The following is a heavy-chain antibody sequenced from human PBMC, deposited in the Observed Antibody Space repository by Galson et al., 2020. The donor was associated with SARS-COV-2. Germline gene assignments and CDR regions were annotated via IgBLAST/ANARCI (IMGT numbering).Heavy chain of an antibody. D-gene: IGHD4-17*01. CDR2: ISYSGSA. Sequence: ETSETLSLTCSVSDGPMSRYYWSWIRQPPGKGLEWIGYISYSGSANYNPSLRSRVTISVDLSKNQFSLKVTSVTAADTAVYYCARDPAPLYGDNYYYGMDVWGRGTTVTVSS. V-gene: IGHV4-59*01. J-gene: IGHJ6*02. CDR1: DGPMSRYY. CDR3: ARDPAPLYGDNYYYGMDV.